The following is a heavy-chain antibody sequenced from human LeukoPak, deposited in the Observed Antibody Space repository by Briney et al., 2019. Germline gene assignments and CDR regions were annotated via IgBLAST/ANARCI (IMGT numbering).Heavy chain of an antibody. Sequence: GGSLRLSCAASGFTFSSYWMHWVRQAPGKGLVWVSHINTDGRSTGHADSVKGRFTISRDNAKNTLYLQMNSLRAEGTAVCYCARPSAAGPYFDYWGQGTLVTVSS. CDR1: GFTFSSYW. J-gene: IGHJ4*02. CDR3: ARPSAAGPYFDY. V-gene: IGHV3-74*01. CDR2: INTDGRST. D-gene: IGHD6-13*01.